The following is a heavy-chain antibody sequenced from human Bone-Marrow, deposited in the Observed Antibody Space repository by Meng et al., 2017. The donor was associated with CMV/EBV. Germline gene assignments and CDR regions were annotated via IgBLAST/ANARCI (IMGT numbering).Heavy chain of an antibody. Sequence: GESLKKSCRASGFTFGDYAMSWVRQAPGKGLEWVGFIRSKAYGGTTEYAASVKGRFTISRDDSKSIAYLQMNSLKTEDTAVYYCTRENDYVWGSYRPLYGMDVWGQGTTVTVSS. V-gene: IGHV3-49*04. D-gene: IGHD3-16*02. CDR2: IRSKAYGGTT. CDR3: TRENDYVWGSYRPLYGMDV. CDR1: GFTFGDYA. J-gene: IGHJ6*02.